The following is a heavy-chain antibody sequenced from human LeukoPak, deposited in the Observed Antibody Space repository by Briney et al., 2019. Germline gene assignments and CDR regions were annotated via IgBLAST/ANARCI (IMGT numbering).Heavy chain of an antibody. CDR1: GYSLTSYY. Sequence: ASVKVSCKAFGYSLTSYYVHWVRQAPGQGLEWMGWINPNSDGTNYAQKFQGRVTMTRDTSISTAYMELSRLSSDDTAVYYCATSSTIFGVVIGNWFDPWGQGTLVTVSS. CDR3: ATSSTIFGVVIGNWFDP. CDR2: INPNSDGT. J-gene: IGHJ5*02. V-gene: IGHV1-2*02. D-gene: IGHD3-3*01.